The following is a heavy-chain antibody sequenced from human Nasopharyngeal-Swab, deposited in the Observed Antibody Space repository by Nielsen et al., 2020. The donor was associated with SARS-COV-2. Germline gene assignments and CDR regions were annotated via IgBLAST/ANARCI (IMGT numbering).Heavy chain of an antibody. CDR2: ISQDERNK. CDR3: HVREGDS. V-gene: IGHV3-30*03. J-gene: IGHJ4*02. CDR1: GFTFSSYG. Sequence: GESLKISCAASGFTFSSYGMHWVRQAPGKGLESVAVISQDERNKYYTDSVKGRFTISRDNSKNTLYLQMNSLRPEDTAVHYCHVREGDSWGQGTLVTVSS.